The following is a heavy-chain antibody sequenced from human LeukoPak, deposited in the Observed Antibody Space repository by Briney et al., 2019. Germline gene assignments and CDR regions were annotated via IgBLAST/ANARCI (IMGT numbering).Heavy chain of an antibody. CDR2: IYPGDSDT. J-gene: IGHJ4*02. V-gene: IGHV5-51*01. CDR1: GYSFTSYW. D-gene: IGHD1-26*01. CDR3: ARGSGSYHTAYMN. Sequence: GESLKISCKGFGYSFTSYWIGWVRQVPGKGLEWMGIIYPGDSDTRYSPSFQGQVTISADKSLSTAYLQWSSLKASDTAMYYCARGSGSYHTAYMNWGQGSPVTVSS.